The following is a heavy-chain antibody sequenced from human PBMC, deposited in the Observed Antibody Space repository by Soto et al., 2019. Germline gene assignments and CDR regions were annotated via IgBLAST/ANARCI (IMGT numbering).Heavy chain of an antibody. CDR1: GGSISSSGFS. V-gene: IGHV4-39*01. J-gene: IGHJ5*02. Sequence: SETLSLTCTVSGGSISSSGFSRGWVRQPPGKGLEWIGCAYYSGSTYCNPSLKSRVTISVDTSGNQFSLRLNSVTAADTAVYYCTKVSSGWFDPWGQGTLVTVSS. D-gene: IGHD2-8*01. CDR2: AYYSGST. CDR3: TKVSSGWFDP.